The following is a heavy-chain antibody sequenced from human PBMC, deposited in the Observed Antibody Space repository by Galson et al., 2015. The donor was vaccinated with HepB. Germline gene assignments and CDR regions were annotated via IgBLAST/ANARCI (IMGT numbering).Heavy chain of an antibody. CDR1: GYSFPSYW. Sequence: QSGAEVKKPGESLKISCKGSGYSFPSYWIGWVRQMPGKGLEWMGFIFPPNSDTRYSPSFQGQVTISADKSISTAYLHWNSLKASDTAMYYCARRLTAATGTVIDAFDIWGQGTMVTVSS. V-gene: IGHV5-51*01. J-gene: IGHJ3*02. CDR3: ARRLTAATGTVIDAFDI. D-gene: IGHD1-1*01. CDR2: IFPPNSDT.